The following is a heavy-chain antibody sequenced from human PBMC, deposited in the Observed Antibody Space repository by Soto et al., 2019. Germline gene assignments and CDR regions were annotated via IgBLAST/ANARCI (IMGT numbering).Heavy chain of an antibody. D-gene: IGHD4-17*01. J-gene: IGHJ4*02. CDR1: GGSFSGYY. CDR2: INHSGST. Sequence: QVQLQQWGAGLLKPSETLSLTCAVYGGSFSGYYWSWIRQPPGKGLEWIGEINHSGSTNYNPSLKSRVTISVDTSKNQFSLKLSSVTAADTAVYYCARGRSGTSYGEAVFAYWGQGTLVTVSS. V-gene: IGHV4-34*01. CDR3: ARGRSGTSYGEAVFAY.